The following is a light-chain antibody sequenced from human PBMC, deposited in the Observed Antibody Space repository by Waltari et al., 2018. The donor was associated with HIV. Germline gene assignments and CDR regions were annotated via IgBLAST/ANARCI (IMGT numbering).Light chain of an antibody. Sequence: DIVMTQSPDSLPVSLGQTATITCKSSQNVLYSPNNRNYLGWYQQKPGQHPRLLIYWASTRQSGVPDRFSGRGSGTDFTLTSSSLQAEDVALYYCQQYFDTPRTFGKGTKVEIK. CDR3: QQYFDTPRT. CDR1: QNVLYSPNNRNY. V-gene: IGKV4-1*01. CDR2: WAS. J-gene: IGKJ1*01.